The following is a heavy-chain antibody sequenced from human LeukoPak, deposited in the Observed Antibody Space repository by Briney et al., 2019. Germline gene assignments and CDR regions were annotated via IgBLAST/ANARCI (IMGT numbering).Heavy chain of an antibody. D-gene: IGHD3-10*01. CDR2: INHSGST. Sequence: SETLSLTCAVYGGSFSGYYWSWIRQPPGKGLEWIGEINHSGSTNYNPSLKSRVTISVDRSKNQFSLKLSSVTAADTAVYCCARLPRSMVFDYWGQGTLVTVSS. CDR1: GGSFSGYY. V-gene: IGHV4-34*01. J-gene: IGHJ4*02. CDR3: ARLPRSMVFDY.